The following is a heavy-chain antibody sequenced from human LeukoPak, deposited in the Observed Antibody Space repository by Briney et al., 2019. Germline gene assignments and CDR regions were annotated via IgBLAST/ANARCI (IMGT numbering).Heavy chain of an antibody. J-gene: IGHJ6*02. D-gene: IGHD3-3*01. CDR1: GFTFSNYA. CDR2: ISGSAGST. V-gene: IGHV3-23*01. Sequence: PGGSLRLSCVASGFTFSNYALTWIRQAPGKGLEWVSAISGSAGSTHYADSVKGRFTISRDNSKNTLYLQMNSLRAEDTAVYYCAKDGYDFWSGTSYGMDVWGQGTTVTVSS. CDR3: AKDGYDFWSGTSYGMDV.